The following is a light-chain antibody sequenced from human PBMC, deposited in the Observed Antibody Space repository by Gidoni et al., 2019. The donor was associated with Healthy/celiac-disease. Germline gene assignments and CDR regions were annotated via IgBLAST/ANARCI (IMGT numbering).Light chain of an antibody. V-gene: IGKV3-20*01. CDR2: GAS. Sequence: EIVLTQSPGTLSLSPGERATLSCRASQSVSSSYLAWYQQKPGQAPRLLIYGASSRATGIPDRFSGSGSGTDFTLTISRLEPEDFAVYYCQQYGSSLXFXGGTXVEIK. CDR3: QQYGSSLX. CDR1: QSVSSSY. J-gene: IGKJ4*01.